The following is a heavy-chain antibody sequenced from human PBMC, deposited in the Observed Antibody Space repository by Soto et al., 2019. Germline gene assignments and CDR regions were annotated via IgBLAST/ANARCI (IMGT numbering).Heavy chain of an antibody. D-gene: IGHD2-8*01. J-gene: IGHJ4*02. CDR1: GFTFRSYA. V-gene: IGHV3-23*01. CDR3: AKGPVMVQIFYFDY. Sequence: EVQILESGGDSVQPGGSLRLSCAISGFTFRSYAMSWVRQAPGKGLEWVSGISGTGGSTYYADSVKGRFTISRDNSKNTLYLQMNSVRAEDTATCYCAKGPVMVQIFYFDYWGQGARVTVSS. CDR2: ISGTGGST.